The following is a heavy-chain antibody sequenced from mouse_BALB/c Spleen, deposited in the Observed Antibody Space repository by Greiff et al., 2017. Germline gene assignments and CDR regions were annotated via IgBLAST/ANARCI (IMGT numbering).Heavy chain of an antibody. V-gene: IGHV1-69*02. CDR3: AREDYYDYYAMDY. CDR1: GYTFTSYW. J-gene: IGHJ4*01. CDR2: IDPSDSET. D-gene: IGHD1-1*01. Sequence: QVQLQQPGAELVKPGAPVKLSCKASGYTFTSYWMNWVKQRPGRGLEWIGRIDPSDSETHYNQKFKDKATLTVDKSSSTAYIQLSSLTSEDSAVYYCAREDYYDYYAMDYWGQGTSVTVSS.